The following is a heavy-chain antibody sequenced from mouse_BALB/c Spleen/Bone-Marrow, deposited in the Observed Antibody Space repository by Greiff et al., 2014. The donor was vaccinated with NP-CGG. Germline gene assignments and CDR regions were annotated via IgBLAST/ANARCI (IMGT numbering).Heavy chain of an antibody. J-gene: IGHJ4*01. D-gene: IGHD3-1*01. CDR3: ARNGPYAMDY. V-gene: IGHV1-31*01. CDR1: GYSFTGYY. Sequence: VQLKESGPELVKPGASVKISCKASGYSFTGYYMHWVKQSHVKSLEWIGRINPYNGVISYNQNFKDKASLTVDKPSSTAYMELHSLTSEDSAVYYCARNGPYAMDYWGQGTSVTVSS. CDR2: INPYNGVI.